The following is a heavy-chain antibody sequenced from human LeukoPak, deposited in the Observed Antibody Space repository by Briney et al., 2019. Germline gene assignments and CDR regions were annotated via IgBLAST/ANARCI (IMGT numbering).Heavy chain of an antibody. CDR2: IRYDGTNK. V-gene: IGHV3-30*02. D-gene: IGHD2-8*01. J-gene: IGHJ4*02. Sequence: PGGSLRLSCAASGFLFSSYGMHWVRQAPGKGLEWVAFIRYDGTNKYYADSVKGRFTISRDNSKNTLYLQMNSLRAEDTAVYYCAREQGDIVLMVYAISIDYWGQGTLVTVSS. CDR1: GFLFSSYG. CDR3: AREQGDIVLMVYAISIDY.